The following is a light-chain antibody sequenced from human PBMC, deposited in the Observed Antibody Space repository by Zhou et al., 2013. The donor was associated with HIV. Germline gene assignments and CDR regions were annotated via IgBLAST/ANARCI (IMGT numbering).Light chain of an antibody. CDR2: KAS. Sequence: DIQMTQSPSTLSASVGDRVSITCRASQSVGSWLAWYQQKPGKAPKLLIYKASSLESGVPSRFSGSGSGTEFTLTITSLQPDDFATYYCQQYNGYSGTFGQGTKVEIK. CDR1: QSVGSW. J-gene: IGKJ1*01. CDR3: QQYNGYSGT. V-gene: IGKV1-5*03.